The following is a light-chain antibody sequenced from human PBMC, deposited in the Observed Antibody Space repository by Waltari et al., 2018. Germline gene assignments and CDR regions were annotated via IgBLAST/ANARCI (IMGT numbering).Light chain of an antibody. CDR3: CSYAGSYTV. J-gene: IGLJ2*01. CDR1: SSDVGNYNY. CDR2: DVS. V-gene: IGLV2-11*01. Sequence: QSALTQPRSVSGSPGQSVTISCTGTSSDVGNYNYVSWYQQHPGKAPKLIIYDVSKRPSEVPDRFSGSKSGNTASLASSGLQGDDEADYYCCSYAGSYTVFGGGTKLTVL.